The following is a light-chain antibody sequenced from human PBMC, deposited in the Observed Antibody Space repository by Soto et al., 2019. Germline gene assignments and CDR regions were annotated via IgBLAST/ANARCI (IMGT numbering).Light chain of an antibody. CDR1: TGAVTSGSH. Sequence: QAVVTQEPSLTVSPGGTVTLTCSSSTGAVTSGSHPNWFHQKPGQAPRPLIYSTNKKYSWTPARFSGSLLGDKGALTLSGVQPEDEADYYCLLHYGSACGFGGGTQLTVL. CDR2: STN. V-gene: IGLV7-43*01. CDR3: LLHYGSACG. J-gene: IGLJ3*02.